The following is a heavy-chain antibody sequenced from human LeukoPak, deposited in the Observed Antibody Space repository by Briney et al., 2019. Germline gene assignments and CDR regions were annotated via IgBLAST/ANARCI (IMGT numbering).Heavy chain of an antibody. J-gene: IGHJ5*02. CDR2: INPSGSST. CDR3: ARDNSVGETAWWFDP. V-gene: IGHV1-46*01. Sequence: ASVKVSCKASGYSFTSYYMHWVRQAPGQGLEWMGLINPSGSSTTYAQRFQGRVTMTGDISTSTDYMELTSLTSDDTAMYYCARDNSVGETAWWFDPWGQGTLVTVSS. CDR1: GYSFTSYY. D-gene: IGHD1-26*01.